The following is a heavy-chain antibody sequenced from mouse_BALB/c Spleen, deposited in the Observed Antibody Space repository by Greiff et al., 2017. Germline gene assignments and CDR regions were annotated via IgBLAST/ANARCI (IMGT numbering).Heavy chain of an antibody. CDR1: GFTFSSFG. CDR3: ARRDRLLPYFDV. CDR2: ISSGSSTI. V-gene: IGHV5-17*02. D-gene: IGHD2-3*01. J-gene: IGHJ1*01. Sequence: EVKLVESGGGLVQPGGSRKLSCAASGFTFSSFGMHWVRQAPEKGLEWVAYISSGSSTIYYADTVKGRFTISRDNPKNTLFLQMTSLRSEDTAMYYCARRDRLLPYFDVWGAGTTVTVSS.